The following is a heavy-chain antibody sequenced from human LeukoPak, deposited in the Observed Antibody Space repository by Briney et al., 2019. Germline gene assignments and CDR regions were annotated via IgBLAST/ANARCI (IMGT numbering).Heavy chain of an antibody. CDR1: GFTFSSYA. Sequence: GGSLRLSCAASGFTFSSYAMHWVRQAPGKGLEWVAVISYDGSNKYYADSVKGRFTISRDNSKNTLYLQMNRLRAEDTAVYYCAREGIAVADYWGQGTLVTVSS. J-gene: IGHJ4*02. D-gene: IGHD6-19*01. CDR3: AREGIAVADY. CDR2: ISYDGSNK. V-gene: IGHV3-30-3*01.